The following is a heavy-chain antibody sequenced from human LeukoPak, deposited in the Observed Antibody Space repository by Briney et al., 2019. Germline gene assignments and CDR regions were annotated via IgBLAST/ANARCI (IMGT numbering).Heavy chain of an antibody. CDR1: GFTFSGYA. V-gene: IGHV3-23*01. CDR3: AKAKSSGWYYFDY. Sequence: GGSLRLSCAASGFTFSGYAMSWVRQAPGKGLEWVSAISGSGGSTYYADSVKGRFTISRDNSKNTLYLQMNSLRAEDTAVYYCAKAKSSGWYYFDYWGQGTLVTVSS. D-gene: IGHD6-19*01. J-gene: IGHJ4*02. CDR2: ISGSGGST.